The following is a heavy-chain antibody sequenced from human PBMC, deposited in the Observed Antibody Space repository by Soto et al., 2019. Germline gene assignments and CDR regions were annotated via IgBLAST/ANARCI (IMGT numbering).Heavy chain of an antibody. D-gene: IGHD2-8*02. CDR2: INHSGST. CDR1: GGSISSGGYY. J-gene: IGHJ4*02. CDR3: ARDKITGLFDY. Sequence: SETLSLTCTVSGGSISSGGYYWSWIRQPPGTGLEWIGEINHSGSTNYNPSLKSRVTISVDTSKNQFSLKLTSVTAADTAVYYCARDKITGLFDYWGQGPLVTVSS. V-gene: IGHV4-39*07.